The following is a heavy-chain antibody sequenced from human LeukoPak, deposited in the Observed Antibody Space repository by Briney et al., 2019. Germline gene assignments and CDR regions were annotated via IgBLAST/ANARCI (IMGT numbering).Heavy chain of an antibody. D-gene: IGHD1-7*01. CDR3: ARGVTGTTELRY. CDR2: INHSGST. CDR1: GGSFSGHY. Sequence: SETLSLTCAVYGGSFSGHYWSWIRQPPGKGLEWLGEINHSGSTNYNPSLKSRVTISVDTSKNQFSLKLSSVTAADTAGSYCARGVTGTTELRYWGQGTLVTVSS. V-gene: IGHV4-34*01. J-gene: IGHJ4*02.